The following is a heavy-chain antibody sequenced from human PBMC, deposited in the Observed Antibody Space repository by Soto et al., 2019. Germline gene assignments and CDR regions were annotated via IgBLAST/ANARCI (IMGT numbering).Heavy chain of an antibody. J-gene: IGHJ5*02. CDR3: ARDSEGYCSGGSCYSGLDP. Sequence: SETLSLTCAVYGGSFSGYYWSWIRQPPGKGLEWIGEINHSGSTNYNPSLKSRVTISVDTSKNQFSLKLSSVTAADTAVYYCARDSEGYCSGGSCYSGLDPWGQGTLVTVSS. D-gene: IGHD2-15*01. CDR2: INHSGST. V-gene: IGHV4-34*01. CDR1: GGSFSGYY.